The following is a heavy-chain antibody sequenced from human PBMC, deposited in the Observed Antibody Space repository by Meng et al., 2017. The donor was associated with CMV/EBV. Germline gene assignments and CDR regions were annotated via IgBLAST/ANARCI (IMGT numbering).Heavy chain of an antibody. CDR1: GGPFSSYA. V-gene: IGHV1-69*05. D-gene: IGHD3-22*01. CDR2: IIPIFGTA. J-gene: IGHJ4*02. Sequence: SVKVSCKASGGPFSSYAISWVRQAPGQGLEWMGGIIPIFGTANYAQKFQGRVTITTDESTSTAYMELSSLRSEDTAVYYCARGYWDSSGYYQHFDYWGQGTLVTVSS. CDR3: ARGYWDSSGYYQHFDY.